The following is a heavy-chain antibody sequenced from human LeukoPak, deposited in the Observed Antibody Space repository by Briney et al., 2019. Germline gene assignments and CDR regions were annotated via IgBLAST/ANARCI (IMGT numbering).Heavy chain of an antibody. Sequence: SETLSLTCTVSGGSISSYYWSWIRQPPGKGLEWIGYIYYSGSTNYNPSLKSRVTISVDTSKNQFSLKLSSVTAADTAVYYCARGLFTLQGIAVAGTDYWGQGTLVTVSS. D-gene: IGHD6-19*01. CDR1: GGSISSYY. J-gene: IGHJ4*02. CDR3: ARGLFTLQGIAVAGTDY. V-gene: IGHV4-59*01. CDR2: IYYSGST.